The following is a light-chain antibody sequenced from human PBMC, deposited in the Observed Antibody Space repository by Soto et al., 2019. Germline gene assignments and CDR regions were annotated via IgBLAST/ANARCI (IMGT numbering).Light chain of an antibody. Sequence: EIVLTQSPGTLSLSPGERATLSCRASKSVSSSYLAWYQQKPGQAPRLLIYGASSRATGIPDRFSGSGSGTDFTRTISRLEPEDFAVYYCQQYGSSSYTFGQGTKLEIK. J-gene: IGKJ2*01. CDR3: QQYGSSSYT. CDR2: GAS. V-gene: IGKV3-20*01. CDR1: KSVSSSY.